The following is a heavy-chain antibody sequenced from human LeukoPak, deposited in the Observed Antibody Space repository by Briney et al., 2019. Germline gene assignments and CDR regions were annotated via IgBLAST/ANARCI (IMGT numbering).Heavy chain of an antibody. Sequence: SETLSLTCTVSGGSISSYYWSWIRQPPGKGLEWIGYIYYSGSTNYNPSLKSRVTISVDTSKNQFSLKLSSVTGADTAVYYCARVHDFWSGRWFDPWGQGTVVTVSS. CDR2: IYYSGST. CDR1: GGSISSYY. V-gene: IGHV4-59*01. CDR3: ARVHDFWSGRWFDP. D-gene: IGHD3-3*01. J-gene: IGHJ5*02.